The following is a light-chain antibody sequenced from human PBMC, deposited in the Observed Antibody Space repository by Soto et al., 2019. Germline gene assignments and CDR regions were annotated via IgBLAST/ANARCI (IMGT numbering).Light chain of an antibody. Sequence: QSALTQPASVSGSPGQSITISCTGTSSDVGGYNYVSWYQQHPGKAPKLIIYEVSDRPSGVSHRFSGSKSGNTASLTISGLQADDEADYYCNSYTIISAPFVFGAGTKVTVL. CDR3: NSYTIISAPFV. V-gene: IGLV2-14*01. CDR2: EVS. J-gene: IGLJ1*01. CDR1: SSDVGGYNY.